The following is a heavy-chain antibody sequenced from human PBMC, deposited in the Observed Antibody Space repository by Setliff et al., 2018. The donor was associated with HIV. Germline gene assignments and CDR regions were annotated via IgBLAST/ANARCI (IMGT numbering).Heavy chain of an antibody. D-gene: IGHD2-8*02. CDR3: AKSLLVAGNDS. CDR2: ISSGGEIM. J-gene: IGHJ4*02. CDR1: GFTFSSYS. Sequence: PGGSLRLSCAASGFTFSSYSMNWVRQAPGKGLEWVSAISSGGEIMFYADSVKGRFTISRDNSKNTLYLQMISLRADDTAVYYCAKSLLVAGNDSWGQGTLVTVSS. V-gene: IGHV3-23*01.